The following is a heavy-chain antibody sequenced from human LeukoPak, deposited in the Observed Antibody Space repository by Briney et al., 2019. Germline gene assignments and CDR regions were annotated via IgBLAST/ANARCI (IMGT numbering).Heavy chain of an antibody. Sequence: GGSLRLSCAASGFTFSSYWMRWVRQAPGKGLEWVANIKQDGSEKNYVDSVKGRFTISRDSAKNSLYLQMNSLRAEDTAVYYCARDGEGNFDYWGQGTLVTVSS. V-gene: IGHV3-7*01. CDR1: GFTFSSYW. CDR3: ARDGEGNFDY. CDR2: IKQDGSEK. J-gene: IGHJ4*02. D-gene: IGHD3-10*01.